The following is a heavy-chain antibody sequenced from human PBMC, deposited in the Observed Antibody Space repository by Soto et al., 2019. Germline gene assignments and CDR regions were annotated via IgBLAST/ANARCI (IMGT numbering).Heavy chain of an antibody. CDR1: GGSISSGGYY. J-gene: IGHJ4*02. CDR3: ARGTYYYDSSGYGELASTYYFDY. D-gene: IGHD3-22*01. Sequence: QVQLQESGPGLVKPSQTLSLTCTVSGGSISSGGYYWSWIRQHPGKGLEWIGYIYYSGSTYYNPSLKSRVTISVDTSKNQFSLKLSSVTAADTAVYYCARGTYYYDSSGYGELASTYYFDYWGQGTLVTVSS. V-gene: IGHV4-31*03. CDR2: IYYSGST.